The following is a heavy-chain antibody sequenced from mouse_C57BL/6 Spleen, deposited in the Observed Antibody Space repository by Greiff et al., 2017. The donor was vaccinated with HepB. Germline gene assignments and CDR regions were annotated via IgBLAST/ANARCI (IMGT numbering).Heavy chain of an antibody. CDR2: ISYDGSN. CDR3: ARDYYGSSYEAY. D-gene: IGHD1-1*01. CDR1: GYSITSGYY. Sequence: ESGPGLVKPSQSLSLTCSVTGYSITSGYYWNWIRQFPGNKLEWIGYISYDGSNNYNPSLKNRISITRDTSKNQFFLKLNSVTTEDTATYYCARDYYGSSYEAYWGQGTLVTVSA. V-gene: IGHV3-6*01. J-gene: IGHJ3*01.